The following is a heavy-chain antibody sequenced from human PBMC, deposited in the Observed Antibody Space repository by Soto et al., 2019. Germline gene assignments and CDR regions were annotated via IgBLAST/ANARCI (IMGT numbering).Heavy chain of an antibody. CDR2: ISYDGSNK. V-gene: IGHV3-30*18. J-gene: IGHJ6*02. CDR3: AKEGGYCISTSCYAEVYYYGMDV. CDR1: GFTFSSYG. D-gene: IGHD2-2*01. Sequence: QVQLVESGGGVVQPGRSLRLSCAASGFTFSSYGMHWVRQAPGKGLEWVAVISYDGSNKYYADSVKGRFTISRDNSKKALYLQMNSLRAEDKAVYYCAKEGGYCISTSCYAEVYYYGMDVWGQGTTVTVSS.